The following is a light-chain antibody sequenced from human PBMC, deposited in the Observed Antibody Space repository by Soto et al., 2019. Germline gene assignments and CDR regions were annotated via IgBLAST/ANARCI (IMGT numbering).Light chain of an antibody. CDR1: SSDVGGYNY. J-gene: IGLJ1*01. Sequence: QSVLTQPASVSGSPGQSITISCTGTSSDVGGYNYVSWYQQHPGKAPKLMIYEVSNRPSGVSNRFSGSKSGNTASLTISGLQAEDEADYDCGSYTSSSTPYVFGTGTKVTVL. CDR3: GSYTSSSTPYV. V-gene: IGLV2-14*01. CDR2: EVS.